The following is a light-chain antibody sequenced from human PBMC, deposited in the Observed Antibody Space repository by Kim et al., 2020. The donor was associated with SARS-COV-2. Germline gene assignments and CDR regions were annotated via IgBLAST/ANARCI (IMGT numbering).Light chain of an antibody. V-gene: IGLV2-14*03. Sequence: GQSIPISVTGTSSDVGAYNDVSWYQQHPGKAPKLMIYDVSNRPSGVSNRFSGSKSGNTASLTISGIQAEDEADYYCSSYTSSSTLVFGGGTQLTVL. CDR3: SSYTSSSTLV. CDR1: SSDVGAYND. J-gene: IGLJ2*01. CDR2: DVS.